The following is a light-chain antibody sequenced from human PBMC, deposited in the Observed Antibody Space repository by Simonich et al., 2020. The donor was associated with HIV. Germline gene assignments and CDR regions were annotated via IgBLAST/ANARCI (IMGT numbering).Light chain of an antibody. V-gene: IGLV2-11*01. CDR2: DVT. Sequence: QSALTQPRSVSGSPGQSVTISCTGTSSDVGAYNYGSWYQQHPGKAPKLMISDVTKRPAGVPERFSGSKSGNTASLTISGLQAEDEADYYCCSFAGAYTWVFGGGTKLTVL. J-gene: IGLJ3*02. CDR1: SSDVGAYNY. CDR3: CSFAGAYTWV.